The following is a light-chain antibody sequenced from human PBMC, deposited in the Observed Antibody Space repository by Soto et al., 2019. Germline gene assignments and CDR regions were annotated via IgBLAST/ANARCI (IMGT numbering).Light chain of an antibody. CDR3: AAWDDSLNGSV. CDR2: SNH. CDR1: SSNIGSYT. Sequence: QSVLTQPPSASGTPGQTVTVSCSGSSSNIGSYTVNWYQQLPGTAPKLVIYSNHQRPSGVPDRFSGSKSGTSASLAFSGLQSEDEADYYCAAWDDSLNGSVFGSGTKLTVL. V-gene: IGLV1-44*01. J-gene: IGLJ1*01.